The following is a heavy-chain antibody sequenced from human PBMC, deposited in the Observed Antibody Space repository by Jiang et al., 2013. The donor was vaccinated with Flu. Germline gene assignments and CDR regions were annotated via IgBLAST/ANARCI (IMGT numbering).Heavy chain of an antibody. Sequence: EVKKPGSSVKVSCKDSGGTFSNYAITWVRQAPGQGLEWMGRIIPIVGSVNYAQKFRGRLTITADKSTSTAYMELSSLRSEDTAVYYCARYFGPYYDNRGYYSFDYWGQGTLVTVSS. CDR3: ARYFGPYYDNRGYYSFDY. CDR2: IIPIVGSV. D-gene: IGHD3-22*01. CDR1: GGTFSNYA. J-gene: IGHJ4*02. V-gene: IGHV1-69*04.